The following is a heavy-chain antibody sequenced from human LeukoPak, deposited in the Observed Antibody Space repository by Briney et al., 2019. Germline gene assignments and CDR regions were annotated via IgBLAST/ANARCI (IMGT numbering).Heavy chain of an antibody. J-gene: IGHJ4*02. Sequence: SETPSLTCTVSGGSISSFYWSWIRQPPGKGLEWIGYIYYSGSTNYNPSLRSRVTISVDTSKNQFSLRLSSVAAADTAVYYCARWSHSSSWYRFDYWGQGTLVTVSS. V-gene: IGHV4-59*01. CDR3: ARWSHSSSWYRFDY. CDR2: IYYSGST. CDR1: GGSISSFY. D-gene: IGHD6-13*01.